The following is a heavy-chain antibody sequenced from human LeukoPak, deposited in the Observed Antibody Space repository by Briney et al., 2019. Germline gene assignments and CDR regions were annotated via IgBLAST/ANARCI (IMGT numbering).Heavy chain of an antibody. V-gene: IGHV3-74*01. D-gene: IGHD3-10*01. J-gene: IGHJ4*02. CDR2: INRDGSRT. CDR1: GFTFSNHW. CDR3: ARNSGSGSYYPQDY. Sequence: PGGSLRLSCAASGFTFSNHWMHWVRQAPGKGLMWVSRINRDGSRTDYADSVKGRFTISRDDAKNTLYLQMNSLRAEDTALYYCARNSGSGSYYPQDYWGQGTLVTVSS.